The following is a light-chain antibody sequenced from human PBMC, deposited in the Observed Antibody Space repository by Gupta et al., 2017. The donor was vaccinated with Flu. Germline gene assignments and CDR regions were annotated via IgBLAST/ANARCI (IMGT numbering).Light chain of an antibody. V-gene: IGKV1-39*01. Sequence: DLQMPQSPSSLSESVGDRVTITCRASQNINSYLNWYQQKAGKVPKLLIYGASSLQSGVPSRFSGGGSGTDFILTISSLQPEDFATYYCQQTDSTPYTFGQGTKLEIK. CDR3: QQTDSTPYT. CDR1: QNINSY. J-gene: IGKJ2*01. CDR2: GAS.